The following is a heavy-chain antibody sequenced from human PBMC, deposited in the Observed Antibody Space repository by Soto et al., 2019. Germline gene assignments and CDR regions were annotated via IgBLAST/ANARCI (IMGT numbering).Heavy chain of an antibody. Sequence: QVQLVQSGAEVKKPGASVKVSCKASGYTFTSYGISWVRQAPGQGLEWIGWISAYNVNTNYAQKLQGRVTLTTDTSTSTAYMELRNLRSDATAVYYCVRVEDGYSSSCFYWGPGTLVTVCS. CDR3: VRVEDGYSSSCFY. CDR1: GYTFTSYG. D-gene: IGHD6-19*01. J-gene: IGHJ4*02. V-gene: IGHV1-18*04. CDR2: ISAYNVNT.